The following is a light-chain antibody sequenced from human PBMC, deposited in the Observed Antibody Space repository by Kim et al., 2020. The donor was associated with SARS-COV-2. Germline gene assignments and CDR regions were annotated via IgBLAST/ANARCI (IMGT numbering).Light chain of an antibody. J-gene: IGKJ1*01. CDR1: QSLLHSNGYNY. CDR3: MQALQTQ. V-gene: IGKV2-28*01. Sequence: DIVMTQSPLSLPVTPGEPASISCRSSQSLLHSNGYNYLDWYLQKAGQSPQLLTNLGSNRASGVPDRFSGSGSGTDFTLKISRVEAEDVGVYYCMQALQTQFGQGTKVDIK. CDR2: LGS.